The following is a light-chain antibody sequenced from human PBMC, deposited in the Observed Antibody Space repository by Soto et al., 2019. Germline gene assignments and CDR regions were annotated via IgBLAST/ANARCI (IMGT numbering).Light chain of an antibody. V-gene: IGKV3-15*01. CDR1: QSVSTN. CDR3: EQYKYWPPST. Sequence: EIVITQSPATLSVSPGERATLSCVSSQSVSTNLAWYQQKPCQAPRLLLYGASTRATGIPTRFSGRGSEIEFPLTISSLQSGDLAVYDCEQYKYWPPSTVGPGTKVDI. J-gene: IGKJ3*01. CDR2: GAS.